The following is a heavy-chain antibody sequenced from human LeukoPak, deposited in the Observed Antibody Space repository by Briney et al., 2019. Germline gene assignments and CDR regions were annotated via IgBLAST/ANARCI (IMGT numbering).Heavy chain of an antibody. CDR3: ARDAEGYCSSTSCSVGDY. CDR1: GGSISSSNW. CDR2: IYHSGST. V-gene: IGHV4-4*02. J-gene: IGHJ4*02. Sequence: SETLSLTCAVSGGSISSSNWWSGVRQPPGKGLEWIGEIYHSGSTNYNPSLKSRVTISVDKSKNQFSLKLSSVTAADTAVYYCARDAEGYCSSTSCSVGDYWGQGTLVTVSS. D-gene: IGHD2-2*01.